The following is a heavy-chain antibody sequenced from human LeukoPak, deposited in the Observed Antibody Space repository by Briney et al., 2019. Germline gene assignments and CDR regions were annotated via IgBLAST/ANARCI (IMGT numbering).Heavy chain of an antibody. V-gene: IGHV3-48*01. Sequence: LAGGSLRLSCAASGFTFSSYCMNWVRQAPGKGLAWVSYISSISSTIYYADSVKGRFTISRDNAKNSLYLQMNSLRAEDTAVYYCASRAVGWFGNYAFDIWGQGTMVTVSS. J-gene: IGHJ3*02. CDR1: GFTFSSYC. D-gene: IGHD3-10*01. CDR2: ISSISSTI. CDR3: ASRAVGWFGNYAFDI.